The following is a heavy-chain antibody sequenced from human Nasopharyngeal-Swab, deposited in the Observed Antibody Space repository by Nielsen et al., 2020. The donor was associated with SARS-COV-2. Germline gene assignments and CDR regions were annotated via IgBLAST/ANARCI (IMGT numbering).Heavy chain of an antibody. D-gene: IGHD3-3*01. CDR2: IYLGDSDT. V-gene: IGHV5-51*01. CDR1: GYSFTSYC. Sequence: GESLKTSRKGSGYSFTSYCIGWVRQMPGKGLEWVGIIYLGDSDTRYSPSFQGQVTISADKSISTAYLQWSSLKASDTAMYYCARHASGRGYDFWSGYEHAFDIWGQGTMVTVSS. CDR3: ARHASGRGYDFWSGYEHAFDI. J-gene: IGHJ3*02.